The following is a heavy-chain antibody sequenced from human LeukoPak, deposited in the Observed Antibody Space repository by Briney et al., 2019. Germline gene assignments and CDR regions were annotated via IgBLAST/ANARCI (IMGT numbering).Heavy chain of an antibody. V-gene: IGHV3-53*01. CDR3: AGGTYYGSGARPGYFDH. CDR2: IDDFGSI. D-gene: IGHD3-10*01. Sequence: GGSLRLSCAAPDFNINNNYMNWVSQAPGKGLEWVSLIDDFGSIYYRDSVKGRFTISRDISKSTVYLHMNNLSAEDTAVYYCAGGTYYGSGARPGYFDHWGQGILVTVSS. CDR1: DFNINNNY. J-gene: IGHJ4*02.